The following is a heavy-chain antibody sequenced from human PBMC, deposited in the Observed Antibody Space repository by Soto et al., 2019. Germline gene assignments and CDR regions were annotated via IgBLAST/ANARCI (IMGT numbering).Heavy chain of an antibody. J-gene: IGHJ6*02. V-gene: IGHV1-69*08. CDR2: IIPLHNTS. D-gene: IGHD1-1*01. Sequence: SVKDSCMGCGGAFTNYSLHWVRHSPGQGLEWLGGIIPLHNTSNYSHKFVGRLSVTVDISSRTVYVPLSDLPAGRTDASLCASWSAWNPLYYRGMDVWGQGTTVTVSS. CDR1: GGAFTNYS. CDR3: ASWSAWNPLYYRGMDV.